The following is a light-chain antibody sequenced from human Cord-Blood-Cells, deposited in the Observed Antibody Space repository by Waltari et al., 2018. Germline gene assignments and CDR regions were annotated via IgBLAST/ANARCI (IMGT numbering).Light chain of an antibody. CDR1: PCNIGAVYA. V-gene: IGLV1-40*01. CDR2: GNR. CDR3: QSYDSSLSGLYV. J-gene: IGLJ1*01. Sequence: HSVLTHPPPVSAAPGQRHAISCPGTPCNIGAVYAVPTDQQLPGTAPKLLIYGNRQRPSGFPDRFSGSNSGTSASLAITGLQAEDGADYSCQSYDSSLSGLYVFGTGTKFTVL.